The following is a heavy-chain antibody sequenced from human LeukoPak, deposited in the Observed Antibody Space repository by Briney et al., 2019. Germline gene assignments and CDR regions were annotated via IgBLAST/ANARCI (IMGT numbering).Heavy chain of an antibody. Sequence: SGTLSLTCTVSGGSISSYYWSWIRQPPGKGLQWIGYIHYSGSTNYNPSLKSRVTISVDTSKNQFSLKLTSVTAADTAVYYCARGDYGDYTFHHWGQGTLVTVSS. CDR1: GGSISSYY. CDR2: IHYSGST. J-gene: IGHJ1*01. CDR3: ARGDYGDYTFHH. D-gene: IGHD4-17*01. V-gene: IGHV4-59*01.